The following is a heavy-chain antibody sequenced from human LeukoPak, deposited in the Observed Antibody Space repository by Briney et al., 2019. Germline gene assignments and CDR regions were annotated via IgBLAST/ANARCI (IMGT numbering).Heavy chain of an antibody. J-gene: IGHJ4*02. D-gene: IGHD6-13*01. Sequence: GGSLRLSCAASGFTFSSYGMHWVRQAPGKGLEWVAFIRYDGSNKYYAGSVKGRFTISRDNSKNTLYLQMNSPRAEDTAVYYCAKGPAYSSNWYSLLGDYWGQGTLVTVSS. CDR2: IRYDGSNK. CDR1: GFTFSSYG. V-gene: IGHV3-30*02. CDR3: AKGPAYSSNWYSLLGDY.